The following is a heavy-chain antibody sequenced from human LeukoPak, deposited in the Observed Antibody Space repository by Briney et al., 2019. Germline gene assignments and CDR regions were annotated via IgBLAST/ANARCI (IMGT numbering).Heavy chain of an antibody. D-gene: IGHD1-26*01. Sequence: SQTLSLTCTVFGGSISSGGYYWSWIRQHPGKGLEWIGYIYYSGSTYYNPSLKSRVTISVDTSKNHFSLKLSSVTAADTAVYYCAREYSGSYGLGYFDYWGQGTLVTVSS. CDR1: GGSISSGGYY. CDR2: IYYSGST. V-gene: IGHV4-31*03. CDR3: AREYSGSYGLGYFDY. J-gene: IGHJ4*02.